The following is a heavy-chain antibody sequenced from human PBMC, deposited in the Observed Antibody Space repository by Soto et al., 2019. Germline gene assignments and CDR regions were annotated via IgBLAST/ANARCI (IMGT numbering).Heavy chain of an antibody. CDR2: VNPSGGHT. CDR1: GDTFTDYY. V-gene: IGHV1-46*01. CDR3: ARGGHVVVVTAALDY. J-gene: IGHJ4*02. Sequence: QVQLVQSGAEVKKPGASVKVSCKASGDTFTDYYIHCVRQAPGPGLEWMGTVNPSGGHTTYAQHFLGRMTMTRDTSTSTLYMELTSLTSEDTAVYYCARGGHVVVVTAALDYWGQGTLVTVSS. D-gene: IGHD2-21*02.